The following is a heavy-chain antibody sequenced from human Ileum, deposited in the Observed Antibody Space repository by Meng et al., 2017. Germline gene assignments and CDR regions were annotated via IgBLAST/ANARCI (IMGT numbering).Heavy chain of an antibody. CDR2: IYYSGST. CDR3: ARVGVGATHYYYGMDV. J-gene: IGHJ6*02. D-gene: IGHD1-26*01. V-gene: IGHV4-59*01. CDR1: GGSISSYY. Sequence: SETLSLTCTVSGGSISSYYWSWIRQPPGKGLEWIGYIYYSGSTNYNPSLKSRVTISVDTSKNQLSLKLSSVTAADTAVYYCARVGVGATHYYYGMDVWGQGTTVTVSS.